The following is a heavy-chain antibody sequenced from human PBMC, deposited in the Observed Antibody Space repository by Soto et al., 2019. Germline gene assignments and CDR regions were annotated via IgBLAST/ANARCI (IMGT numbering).Heavy chain of an antibody. CDR1: GYTFTSYG. V-gene: IGHV1-18*01. CDR2: ISAYNGNT. D-gene: IGHD5-12*01. J-gene: IGHJ4*02. Sequence: QVPLVQSGAEVKKPGASVKVSCKASGYTFTSYGISWVRQAPGQGLEWMGWISAYNGNTNHPQKLQGRITMTADTSTSTDYMELRSVRSDETAVYYCARGGKNIVATKRFFDYWGQGTLVTVSS. CDR3: ARGGKNIVATKRFFDY.